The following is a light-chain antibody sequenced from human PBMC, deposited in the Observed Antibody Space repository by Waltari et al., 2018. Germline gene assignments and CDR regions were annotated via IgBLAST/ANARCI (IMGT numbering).Light chain of an antibody. CDR3: AAWDDSLRGYV. J-gene: IGLJ1*01. V-gene: IGLV1-47*01. CDR2: RNN. Sequence: QSVLTQPPSASGTPGQRVTIPCSGSSSNSGSNYVTWYQQLPGTAPKLLIYRNNQRPSGVPDRFSGSKSGTSASLAISGLRSEDEADYYCAAWDDSLRGYVFGTGTKVTVL. CDR1: SSNSGSNY.